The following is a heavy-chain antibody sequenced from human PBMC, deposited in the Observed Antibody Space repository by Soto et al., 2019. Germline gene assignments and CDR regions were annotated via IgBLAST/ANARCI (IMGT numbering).Heavy chain of an antibody. J-gene: IGHJ3*01. D-gene: IGHD6-19*01. CDR1: GYMFTAYY. Sequence: QVQLVQSGAEVKRPGASVKVSCKASGYMFTAYYMNWVRQAPGQGLEWMGWINPASGGTNYAQKFQGRVTMTTDPSISTAYMEHSSLRSDDTAVYYCARDYSAGAGASDFWGQGTMAIVSS. CDR2: INPASGGT. V-gene: IGHV1-2*02. CDR3: ARDYSAGAGASDF.